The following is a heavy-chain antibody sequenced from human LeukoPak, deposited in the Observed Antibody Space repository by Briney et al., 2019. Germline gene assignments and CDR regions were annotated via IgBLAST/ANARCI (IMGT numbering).Heavy chain of an antibody. J-gene: IGHJ3*02. V-gene: IGHV3-72*01. D-gene: IGHD1-26*01. CDR3: TRAYFSGTYHYAFDI. CDR2: TRNKAYSYTT. CDR1: GFTFSDHF. Sequence: GGSLRLSCAASGFTFSDHFVDWVRQAPGKGLEWVGRTRNKAYSYTTEYAASVKGRFTISRDESMNSVYLQMNSLNTEDTAVYYRTRAYFSGTYHYAFDIWGQGTMVTVSS.